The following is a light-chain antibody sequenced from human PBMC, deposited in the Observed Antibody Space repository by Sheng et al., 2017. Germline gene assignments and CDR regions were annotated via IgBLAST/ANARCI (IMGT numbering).Light chain of an antibody. Sequence: EILLTQSPGTLSLSPEERATLSCRASQSVSNTYLAWYQQRPGQAPRLLIYGASRRASGIPDRFRGSGSGTDFTLTITGLETEDFAVYFCQQYGSSPLTFGGGTKVEIK. CDR1: QSVSNTY. V-gene: IGKV3-20*01. CDR2: GAS. J-gene: IGKJ4*01. CDR3: QQYGSSPLT.